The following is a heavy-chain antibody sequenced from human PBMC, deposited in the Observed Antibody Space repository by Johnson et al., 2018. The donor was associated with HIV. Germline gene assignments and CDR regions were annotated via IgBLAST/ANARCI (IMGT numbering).Heavy chain of an antibody. D-gene: IGHD6-19*01. Sequence: QVQLVESGGGVVQPGMSLRLSCAASGFTFSSYTMHWVRQAPGKGLEWVAVISYDGSNKYYADSVKGRFTISRDNSKNTLYLQMNSLRAEDTAGFYCTYSSAWSPGAFDIWGQGTMVTVSS. J-gene: IGHJ3*02. CDR2: ISYDGSNK. CDR3: TYSSAWSPGAFDI. V-gene: IGHV3-30-3*01. CDR1: GFTFSSYT.